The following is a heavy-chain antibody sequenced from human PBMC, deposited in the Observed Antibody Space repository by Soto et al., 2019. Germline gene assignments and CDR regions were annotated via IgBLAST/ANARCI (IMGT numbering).Heavy chain of an antibody. D-gene: IGHD1-26*01. Sequence: EVQLVESGGGLVQPGGSLRLSCAASGFTFSSYSMNWVRQAPGKGLEWVSYISSSSSTIYYADSVKGRFTISRDNAKNSLYLQMNSRRDGDTAVYCSAREGGRLNWFDPWGQGTLVTVPS. J-gene: IGHJ5*02. CDR1: GFTFSSYS. CDR2: ISSSSSTI. V-gene: IGHV3-48*02. CDR3: AREGGRLNWFDP.